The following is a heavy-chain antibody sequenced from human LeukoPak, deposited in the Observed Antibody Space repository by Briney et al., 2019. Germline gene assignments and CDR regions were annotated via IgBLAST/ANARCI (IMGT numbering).Heavy chain of an antibody. CDR2: ISSSGSYI. J-gene: IGHJ4*02. CDR3: AKGNQWLLRGGAHFDF. CDR1: GFTFSRYS. V-gene: IGHV3-21*04. D-gene: IGHD6-19*01. Sequence: GGSLRLSCVASGFTFSRYSMNWVRQAPGKGLEWVSSISSSGSYIYYADSVKGRVSISRDYSKNTLYLQMNSLRAEDTAVYYCAKGNQWLLRGGAHFDFWGQGTLVTVSS.